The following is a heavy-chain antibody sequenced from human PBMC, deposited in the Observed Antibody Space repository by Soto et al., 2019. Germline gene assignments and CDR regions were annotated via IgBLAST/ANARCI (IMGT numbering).Heavy chain of an antibody. D-gene: IGHD1-26*01. CDR2: IGGAGNDI. V-gene: IGHV3-23*01. J-gene: IGHJ6*02. Sequence: EMQVLESGGGLVQPGGSLRLSCAASGFAFSNFHMNWVRQAPGKGLQWVATIGGAGNDIHYADSVEGRFTVSRDNSKNILHLQMDGLRDEDTAIYYCAKRFSVAWEAGMDVWGQGTTVTVSS. CDR1: GFAFSNFH. CDR3: AKRFSVAWEAGMDV.